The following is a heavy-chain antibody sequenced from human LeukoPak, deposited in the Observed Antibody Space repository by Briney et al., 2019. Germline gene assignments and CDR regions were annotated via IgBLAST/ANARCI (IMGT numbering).Heavy chain of an antibody. J-gene: IGHJ3*02. Sequence: GGSLRLSCAASGFTFSTYWMHWVRQGPGNGLVWVSRIKTDGSSTSCADSVKGRFTISRDNAKNTVYLQMSSLRAEDTAVYYCVRDPHGSGSSNSPHDAFDIWGHGTMVTVSS. CDR3: VRDPHGSGSSNSPHDAFDI. CDR1: GFTFSTYW. V-gene: IGHV3-74*01. CDR2: IKTDGSST. D-gene: IGHD3-10*01.